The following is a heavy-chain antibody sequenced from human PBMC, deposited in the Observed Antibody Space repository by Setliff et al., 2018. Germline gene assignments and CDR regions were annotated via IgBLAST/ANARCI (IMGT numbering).Heavy chain of an antibody. CDR2: IYYSGST. CDR1: GGTFTYYY. J-gene: IGHJ5*02. CDR3: ARDKYTYGYFDWFDP. Sequence: KPSETLSLTCAASGGTFTYYYWTWIRQSPAKGLEWIGGIYYSGSTYYIPSLKGRVTISVDTSQNQFSLKLGSVTAADTAVYYCARDKYTYGYFDWFDPWGQGTLVTVSS. V-gene: IGHV4-34*01. D-gene: IGHD5-18*01.